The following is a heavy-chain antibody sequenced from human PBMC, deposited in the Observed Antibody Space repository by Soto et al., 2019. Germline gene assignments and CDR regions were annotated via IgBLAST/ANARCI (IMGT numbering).Heavy chain of an antibody. J-gene: IGHJ5*01. CDR3: ASKLPGYCSSTSCSGLGFDS. D-gene: IGHD2-2*01. Sequence: QVQLQESGPGLVKPSGTLSLTCAVSGGSISNSYWWSWVRQTPGKGLEWIGEIYHTGSTNYNPSLKRRVTISVDKSKTQFSLKLTPVTAADTAMYYCASKLPGYCSSTSCSGLGFDSWGQGTLVTVSS. CDR2: IYHTGST. CDR1: GGSISNSYW. V-gene: IGHV4-4*02.